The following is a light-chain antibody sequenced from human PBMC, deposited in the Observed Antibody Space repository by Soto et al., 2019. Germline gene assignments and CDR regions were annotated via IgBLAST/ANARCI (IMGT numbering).Light chain of an antibody. CDR3: QQYNKRPQLT. Sequence: EIVMPQSPPTLSVSPGARATLSCRANEDIGSNLAWYQQNSGQPPRLLIYGASTRATGIPARFSGSGSGREFTLTISSLQSEDFAVYYCQQYNKRPQLTFGGGTQVEIK. V-gene: IGKV3-15*01. CDR1: EDIGSN. CDR2: GAS. J-gene: IGKJ4*01.